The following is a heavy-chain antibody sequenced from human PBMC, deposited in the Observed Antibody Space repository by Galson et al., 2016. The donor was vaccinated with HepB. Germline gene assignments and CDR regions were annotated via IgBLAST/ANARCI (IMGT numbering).Heavy chain of an antibody. Sequence: SLRLSCAASEFTFSTYAIHWVRQAPGKGLEWVAVISYDGSNKYFADSVKGRFTISRDDSKSTLYLRMDSLRVEDTATYHCTKRCMTNTCHNADDFWGQGTLVTVSS. V-gene: IGHV3-30*14. CDR1: EFTFSTYA. J-gene: IGHJ4*02. CDR2: ISYDGSNK. CDR3: TKRCMTNTCHNADDF. D-gene: IGHD2-8*01.